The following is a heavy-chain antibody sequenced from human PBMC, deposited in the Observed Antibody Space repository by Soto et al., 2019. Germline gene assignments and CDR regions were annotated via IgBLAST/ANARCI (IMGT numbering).Heavy chain of an antibody. CDR3: ARMESFGSLNWFDP. V-gene: IGHV1-8*02. Sequence: QVQLVQSGAEVKKPGASVKVSCKASGYTFTNNDVSWVRQATGQGLEWMGWMNPGSGDTGYAQKIQGRVTMTRDIYIATAYIEQNSLTSADTAIYYCARMESFGSLNWFDPWGQGTLVTVSS. CDR2: MNPGSGDT. D-gene: IGHD5-18*01. J-gene: IGHJ5*02. CDR1: GYTFTNND.